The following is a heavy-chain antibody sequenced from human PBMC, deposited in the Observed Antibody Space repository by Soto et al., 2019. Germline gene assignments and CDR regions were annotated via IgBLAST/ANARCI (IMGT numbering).Heavy chain of an antibody. J-gene: IGHJ6*02. Sequence: EVPLVESGGGLVQPGGSLRLSCAASGFTFSSYSMNWVRQAPGKGLEWVSYISSSSSTIYYADSVKGRFTISRDNAKNSLYLQMNSLRAEDTAVYYCARDPPFIVGWSRSYGMDVWGQGTTVTVSS. CDR3: ARDPPFIVGWSRSYGMDV. CDR1: GFTFSSYS. D-gene: IGHD6-19*01. CDR2: ISSSSSTI. V-gene: IGHV3-48*01.